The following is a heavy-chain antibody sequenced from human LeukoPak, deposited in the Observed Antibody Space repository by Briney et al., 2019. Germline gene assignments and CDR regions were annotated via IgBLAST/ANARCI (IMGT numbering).Heavy chain of an antibody. J-gene: IGHJ6*02. CDR2: IAYDGGSK. CDR1: GFTFSTYG. CDR3: AKGATMIVRGGMDV. Sequence: PGRSLRLSCAASGFTFSTYGMHWVRQAPGKGLEWVAVIAYDGGSKYYGDSVKGRFTISRDNPKNTLYLQMNSLRAEDTAVYYCAKGATMIVRGGMDVWGQGTTVTVSS. V-gene: IGHV3-30*18. D-gene: IGHD3-22*01.